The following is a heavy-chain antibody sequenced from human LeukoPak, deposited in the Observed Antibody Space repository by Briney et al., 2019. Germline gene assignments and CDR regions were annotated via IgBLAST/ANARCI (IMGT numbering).Heavy chain of an antibody. V-gene: IGHV1-69*13. CDR2: VIPMFATA. D-gene: IGHD4-17*01. Sequence: PVKVSCKASGGTFSSYAISWVRQAPGQGLEWMGGVIPMFATANYAPKFQDRVTITADESTSTAYMELRSLRSEDTAVYHCARGLHGDYGYFDYWGQGTLVTVSS. CDR3: ARGLHGDYGYFDY. J-gene: IGHJ4*02. CDR1: GGTFSSYA.